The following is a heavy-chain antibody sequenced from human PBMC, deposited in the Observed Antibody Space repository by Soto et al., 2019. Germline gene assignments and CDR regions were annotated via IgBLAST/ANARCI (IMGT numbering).Heavy chain of an antibody. D-gene: IGHD4-17*01. CDR1: GFTFSSYW. CDR2: IKQDGSEK. Sequence: GGSLRLSCAASGFTFSSYWMSWVRQAPGKGLEWVANIKQDGSEKYYVDSVKGRFTISRDNAKNSLYLQMNSLRAEDTAVYYCARSSGDRRFSPQWDHGDYQEIDFDYWGQGTLVTVSS. CDR3: ARSSGDRRFSPQWDHGDYQEIDFDY. J-gene: IGHJ4*02. V-gene: IGHV3-7*01.